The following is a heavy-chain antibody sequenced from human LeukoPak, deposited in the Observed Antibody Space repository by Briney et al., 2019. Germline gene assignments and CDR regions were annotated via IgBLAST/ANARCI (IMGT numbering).Heavy chain of an antibody. CDR3: AKVSSGRYWYFDL. Sequence: GGSLRLSCAASGFTSDDYGLSWVRQAPGKGLEWVSAISGSGGSTYYADSVKGRFTISRDNSKNTLYLQMNSLRAEDTAVYYCAKVSSGRYWYFDLWGRGTLVTVSS. D-gene: IGHD3-3*01. V-gene: IGHV3-23*01. CDR2: ISGSGGST. CDR1: GFTSDDYG. J-gene: IGHJ2*01.